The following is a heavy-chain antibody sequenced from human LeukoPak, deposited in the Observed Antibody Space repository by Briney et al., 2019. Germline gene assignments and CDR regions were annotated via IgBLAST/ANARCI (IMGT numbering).Heavy chain of an antibody. CDR3: VRARTAYTYFDP. V-gene: IGHV3-74*01. J-gene: IGHJ5*02. Sequence: QPGGSLRLSCAASGFTFSSYWMHWVRQAPGKGVVWVSRINGDGSTTIYADSVRGRVTISRDNAKNTLYLEMNSLRAEATAVYYCVRARTAYTYFDPWGQGTLVTVSS. D-gene: IGHD1-1*01. CDR2: INGDGSTT. CDR1: GFTFSSYW.